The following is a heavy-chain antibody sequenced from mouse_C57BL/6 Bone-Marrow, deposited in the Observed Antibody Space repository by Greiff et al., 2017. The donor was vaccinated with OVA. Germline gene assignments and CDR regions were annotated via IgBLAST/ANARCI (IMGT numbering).Heavy chain of an antibody. D-gene: IGHD1-1*01. CDR2: ISYDGSN. CDR3: ARSLWDYYGLFDY. CDR1: GYSITSGYY. V-gene: IGHV3-6*01. Sequence: ESGPGLVKPSQSLSLTCSVTGYSITSGYYWNWIRQFPGNKLEWMGYISYDGSNNYNPSLKNRISITRDPSKNQFALKLNTGTTEDAATVYCARSLWDYYGLFDYWGQGTTLTVSS. J-gene: IGHJ2*01.